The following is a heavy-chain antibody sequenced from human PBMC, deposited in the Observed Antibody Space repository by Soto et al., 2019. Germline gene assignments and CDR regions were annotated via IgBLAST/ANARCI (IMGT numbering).Heavy chain of an antibody. CDR3: ARGSSVRGMNV. CDR2: ISGTDPYM. J-gene: IGHJ6*02. D-gene: IGHD6-13*01. CDR1: VFTFSDFY. V-gene: IGHV3-11*06. Sequence: GSRRLSCAASVFTFSDFYMSWVRQAPGKGLEWVAYISGTDPYMKYADAVRGRFTISRDNAKNSVYLQMNSLRDDDTAVYYCARGSSVRGMNVWGQGTTVTVSS.